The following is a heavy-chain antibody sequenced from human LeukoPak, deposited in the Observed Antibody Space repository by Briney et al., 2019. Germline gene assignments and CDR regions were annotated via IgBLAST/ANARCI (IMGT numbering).Heavy chain of an antibody. CDR3: ARANFLYCSSSTCLFDY. D-gene: IGHD2-2*01. Sequence: ASVKVSCKASGYTFTDYYMPWVRQAPGQGFEWMGWINPNDGDTNYAQKFQGRVTMTRDTSISTAHMEVSRLRSDDTAVYYCARANFLYCSSSTCLFDYWGRGTLVTVSS. V-gene: IGHV1-2*02. J-gene: IGHJ4*02. CDR1: GYTFTDYY. CDR2: INPNDGDT.